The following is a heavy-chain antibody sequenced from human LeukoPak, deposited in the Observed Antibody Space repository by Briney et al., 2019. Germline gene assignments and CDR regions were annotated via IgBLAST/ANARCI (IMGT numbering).Heavy chain of an antibody. J-gene: IGHJ4*02. D-gene: IGHD5-24*01. CDR3: ARDPTRDYFDY. V-gene: IGHV3-30*04. CDR1: GFTFSSYA. CDR2: ISYDGSNK. Sequence: GGSLRLSCAASGFTFSSYAMHWVRQAPGKGLEWVAVISYDGSNKYYADSVKGRFTISRDNSKNTLYLQMNSLRAEDTAVYYCARDPTRDYFDYWGQGTLVTVSS.